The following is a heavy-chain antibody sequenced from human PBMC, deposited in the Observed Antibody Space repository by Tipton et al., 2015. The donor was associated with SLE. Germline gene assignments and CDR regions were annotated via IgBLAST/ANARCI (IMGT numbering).Heavy chain of an antibody. CDR2: INHSGST. J-gene: IGHJ3*02. V-gene: IGHV4-34*01. Sequence: LRLSCAVYGGSFSDYYWSWIRQPPGRGLEWIGEINHSGSTNYNPSLKSRVTISVDTSKNQFSLKLSSVTASDTPVYYCASEAFDIWGQGTMVTVSS. CDR3: ASEAFDI. CDR1: GGSFSDYY.